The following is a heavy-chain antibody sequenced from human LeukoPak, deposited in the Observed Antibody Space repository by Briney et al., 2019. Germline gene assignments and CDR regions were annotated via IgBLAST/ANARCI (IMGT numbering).Heavy chain of an antibody. D-gene: IGHD2-2*01. CDR3: ARGGGLGYCSSTSCYAGGGLDY. J-gene: IGHJ4*02. CDR1: GYTFTSYY. CDR2: INPSGGST. V-gene: IGHV1-46*01. Sequence: PRASVKVSCKGSGYTFTSYYMHWVRQAPGQGLEWMGIINPSGGSTSYAQKFQGRVTMTRDTSTSTVYMELSSLRSEDTAVYYCARGGGLGYCSSTSCYAGGGLDYWGQGTLVTVSS.